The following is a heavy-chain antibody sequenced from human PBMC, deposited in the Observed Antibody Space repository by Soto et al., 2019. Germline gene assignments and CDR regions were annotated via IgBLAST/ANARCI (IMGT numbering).Heavy chain of an antibody. V-gene: IGHV1-24*01. D-gene: IGHD6-13*01. CDR3: ATLRGIAAAAGAFDI. J-gene: IGHJ3*02. Sequence: ASVKVSCKVSGYTLTELSMHWVRQAPGKGLEWMGGFDPEDGETIYAQKFQGRVTMTEDTSTDTAYMELSSLRSEDTAVYYCATLRGIAAAAGAFDIWGQGTMVTVSS. CDR2: FDPEDGET. CDR1: GYTLTELS.